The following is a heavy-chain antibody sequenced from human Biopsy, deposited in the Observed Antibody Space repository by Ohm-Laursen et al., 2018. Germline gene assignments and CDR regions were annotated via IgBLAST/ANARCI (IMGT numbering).Heavy chain of an antibody. D-gene: IGHD1-26*01. CDR3: ARDVVGIGASFFDF. CDR2: ISVYNGNT. Sequence: ATVKISCKVSGYTFGNYGISWVRQAPGQGLERMGWISVYNGNTDYPHKFQGRVTLTTDTSTSTAYMELRSLTSDDTAIYYCARDVVGIGASFFDFWGQGTSVTVSS. J-gene: IGHJ4*02. CDR1: GYTFGNYG. V-gene: IGHV1-18*01.